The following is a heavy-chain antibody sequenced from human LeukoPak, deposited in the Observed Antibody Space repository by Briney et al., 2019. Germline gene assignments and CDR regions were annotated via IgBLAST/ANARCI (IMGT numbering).Heavy chain of an antibody. CDR2: ISGSGGST. D-gene: IGHD2-2*02. CDR3: AKGNCRGTSCYSDY. J-gene: IGHJ4*02. V-gene: IGHV3-23*01. CDR1: GFTFSSYA. Sequence: PGGSLRLSCAASGFTFSSYAMRWVRQAPGKGLECVSGISGSGGSTYYADSVKGRFTIARDSSKNTLYLQMNSLRAEDTAVYYCAKGNCRGTSCYSDYWGQGTLVTVSS.